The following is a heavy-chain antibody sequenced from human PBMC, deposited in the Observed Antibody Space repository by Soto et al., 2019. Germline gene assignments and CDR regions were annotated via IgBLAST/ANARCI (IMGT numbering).Heavy chain of an antibody. CDR2: ISAYNGNT. CDR1: GYTFTSYA. Sequence: GASVKVSCKASGYTFTSYAMHWVRQAPGQGLEWMGWISAYNGNTNYAQKLQGRVTMTTDTSTSTAYMELRSLRSDDTAVYYCARTIYSGSYTDAFDIWGQGTMVTVSS. CDR3: ARTIYSGSYTDAFDI. V-gene: IGHV1-18*01. J-gene: IGHJ3*02. D-gene: IGHD1-26*01.